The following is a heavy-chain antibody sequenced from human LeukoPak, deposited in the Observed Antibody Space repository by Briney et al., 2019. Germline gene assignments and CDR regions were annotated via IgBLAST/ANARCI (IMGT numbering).Heavy chain of an antibody. CDR1: GGSISSYY. V-gene: IGHV4-59*01. J-gene: IGHJ4*02. D-gene: IGHD4-17*01. CDR3: ARGRYGDPAY. Sequence: SETLSLTCTVSGGSISSYYWSWIRQPPGKGLEWIGYIYYSGSTNYNPSLKSRVTISVDTSKNQFSLKLSSVTAADTAVYYCARGRYGDPAYWGQGTLVTVSS. CDR2: IYYSGST.